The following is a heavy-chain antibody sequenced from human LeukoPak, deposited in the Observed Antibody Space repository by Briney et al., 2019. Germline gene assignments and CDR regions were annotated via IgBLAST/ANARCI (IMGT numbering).Heavy chain of an antibody. CDR2: IYYSGST. J-gene: IGHJ4*02. V-gene: IGHV4-39*07. Sequence: SETLSLTCTVPGGSISSSSYYWGWIRQPPGKGLEWIGSIYYSGSTYYNPSLKSRVTISVDTSKNQFSLKLSSVTAADTAVYYCARQSTGILTGYYRGGYYFDYWGQGTLVTVSS. CDR3: ARQSTGILTGYYRGGYYFDY. CDR1: GGSISSSSYY. D-gene: IGHD3-9*01.